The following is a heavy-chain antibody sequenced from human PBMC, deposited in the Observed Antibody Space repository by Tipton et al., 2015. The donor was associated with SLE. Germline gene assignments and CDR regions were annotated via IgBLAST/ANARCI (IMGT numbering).Heavy chain of an antibody. Sequence: TLSLTFTFSFVSISSYYWSWIRQPPGKGLEWIGYIYYSGSTNYNPSLKSRVTISVDTSKNQFSLKLSSVTAADTAVYYCARTYYDILTGYPQDAFDIWGQGTMVTVSS. CDR2: IYYSGST. V-gene: IGHV4-59*01. CDR3: ARTYYDILTGYPQDAFDI. J-gene: IGHJ3*02. CDR1: FVSISSYY. D-gene: IGHD3-9*01.